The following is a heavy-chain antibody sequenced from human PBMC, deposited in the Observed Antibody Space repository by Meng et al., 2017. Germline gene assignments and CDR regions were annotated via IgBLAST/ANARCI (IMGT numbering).Heavy chain of an antibody. Sequence: QMQLQESGPGLVKPSGTLSLTCAGSGASFSSGNWWGWVRQPPGKGLEWIGEIFHTGNTNYNPSLQSRVSLSIDKSKSQVSLKVISVTAADTAVYYCVNYCSGGKCSPNEKTQHWGQGTLVTVSS. CDR1: GASFSSGNW. CDR3: VNYCSGGKCSPNEKTQH. CDR2: IFHTGNT. D-gene: IGHD2-15*01. V-gene: IGHV4-4*02. J-gene: IGHJ1*01.